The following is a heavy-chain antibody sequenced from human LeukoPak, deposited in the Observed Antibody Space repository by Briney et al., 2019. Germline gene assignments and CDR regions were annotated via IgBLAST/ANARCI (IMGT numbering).Heavy chain of an antibody. CDR3: ARDDAPGGGYLDY. V-gene: IGHV3-23*01. Sequence: GGSLRLSCAASGFTFNNYAMSWVRQAAGKGLEWVSRVSGSGDSTSNADSVKGRFTISRVNSKNTLYLQMNSLRAEDTALYYCARDDAPGGGYLDYWGQGTLVTVSS. CDR1: GFTFNNYA. CDR2: VSGSGDST. J-gene: IGHJ4*02. D-gene: IGHD2-8*01.